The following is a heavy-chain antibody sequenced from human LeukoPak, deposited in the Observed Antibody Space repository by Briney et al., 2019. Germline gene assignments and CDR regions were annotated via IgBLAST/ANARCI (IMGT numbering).Heavy chain of an antibody. CDR3: AKCQGRVCSSTPHGMDV. J-gene: IGHJ6*02. D-gene: IGHD2-2*01. CDR2: ISYEGSIK. V-gene: IGHV3-30*18. CDR1: GFTFSSHG. Sequence: GGSLRLSCAASGFTFSSHGMHWVRQAPGKGLEWVAAISYEGSIKYYADSVKGRFTISRDNSKNTLYLQMNSLRAEDTAVYYCAKCQGRVCSSTPHGMDVWGRGTTVTVSS.